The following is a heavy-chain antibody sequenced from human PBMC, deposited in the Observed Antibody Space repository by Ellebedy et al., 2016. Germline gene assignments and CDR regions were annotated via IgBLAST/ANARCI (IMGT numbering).Heavy chain of an antibody. CDR1: GGTFSSYA. V-gene: IGHV1-69*13. Sequence: SVKVSXXASGGTFSSYAISWVRQAPGQGLEWMGGIIPIFGTANYAQKFQGRVTITVDESTSTAYMELSSLRSEDTAVYYCARMEYQLLSGVDYWGQGTLVTVSS. CDR3: ARMEYQLLSGVDY. D-gene: IGHD2-2*01. CDR2: IIPIFGTA. J-gene: IGHJ4*02.